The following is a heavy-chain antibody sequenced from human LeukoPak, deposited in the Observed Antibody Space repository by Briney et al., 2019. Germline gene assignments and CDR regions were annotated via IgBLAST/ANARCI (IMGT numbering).Heavy chain of an antibody. V-gene: IGHV4-39*02. J-gene: IGHJ4*02. CDR2: INYSGNT. D-gene: IGHD5-18*01. CDR3: ARLLNELWYLQASYYFDY. Sequence: PSETLSLTCTVSSGSISGSDYYWCWIRQPPGKGLEWIGSINYSGNTYYDSSLKSRVTISVDTSKNHFSLRLSSVTAADTAVYYCARLLNELWYLQASYYFDYWGQGTLVTVSS. CDR1: SGSISGSDYY.